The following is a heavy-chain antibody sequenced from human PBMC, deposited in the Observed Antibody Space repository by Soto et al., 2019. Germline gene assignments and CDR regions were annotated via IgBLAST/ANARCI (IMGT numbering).Heavy chain of an antibody. Sequence: SETLSLTCAVYGGSFSGYYWSWIRQPPGKGLEWIGEINHSGSTNYNPSLKRRVTLSVDTSKNQFSLKLSSVTAADTAVYYCARGWIAAYYYYYMDVWGKGTTVTVSS. V-gene: IGHV4-34*01. D-gene: IGHD6-13*01. J-gene: IGHJ6*03. CDR3: ARGWIAAYYYYYMDV. CDR1: GGSFSGYY. CDR2: INHSGST.